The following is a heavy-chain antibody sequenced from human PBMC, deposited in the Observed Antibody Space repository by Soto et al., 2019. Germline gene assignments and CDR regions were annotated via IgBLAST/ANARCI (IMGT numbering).Heavy chain of an antibody. V-gene: IGHV3-11*01. CDR2: ISSSGDTI. CDR3: FDLFF. Sequence: QVHLVESGGGLVKPGGALRLSCAASGFAFSDHYMTWIRQAPGKGLEWISFISSSGDTIHYADSVKGRFTISRDNGRNPLYLQMNSLRAEDTAVYYCFDLFFWGQGTMVTVSS. CDR1: GFAFSDHY. D-gene: IGHD3-3*01. J-gene: IGHJ3*01.